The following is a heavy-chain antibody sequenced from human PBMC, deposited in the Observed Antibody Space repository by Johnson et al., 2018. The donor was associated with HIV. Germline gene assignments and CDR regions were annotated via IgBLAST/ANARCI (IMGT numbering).Heavy chain of an antibody. J-gene: IGHJ3*02. CDR2: ISYDGSDK. CDR1: GFTFSDYY. CDR3: ARGRKDMEAADGLDNDAFDM. D-gene: IGHD6-13*01. Sequence: QVQLLESGGSLVKPGGSLSLSCAASGFTFSDYYMSWIRQAPGKGLAWVAVISYDGSDKYYADSVKGRFTISRDNSKKTLYLQMNSLRADDTALYYCARGRKDMEAADGLDNDAFDMWGQGTLVTVSS. V-gene: IGHV3-30*03.